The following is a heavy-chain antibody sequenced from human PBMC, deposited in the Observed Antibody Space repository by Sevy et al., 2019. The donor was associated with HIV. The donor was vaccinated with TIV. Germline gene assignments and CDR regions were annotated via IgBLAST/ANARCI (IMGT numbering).Heavy chain of an antibody. Sequence: GSLRLSCTVSGGSISSSSYYWGWIRQPPGKGLEWIGSIYYSGSTYYNPSLKSRVTISVDTSKNQFSLKLSSVTAADTAVYYCARHGRVVAANNWFDPWGQGTLVTVSS. CDR2: IYYSGST. CDR3: ARHGRVVAANNWFDP. V-gene: IGHV4-39*01. D-gene: IGHD2-15*01. CDR1: GGSISSSSYY. J-gene: IGHJ5*02.